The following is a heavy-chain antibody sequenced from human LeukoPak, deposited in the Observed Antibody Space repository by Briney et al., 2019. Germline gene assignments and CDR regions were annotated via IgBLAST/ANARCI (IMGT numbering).Heavy chain of an antibody. V-gene: IGHV1-69*04. Sequence: SVKVSCKASGGTFSSYAISWVRQAPGQGLEWMGRIIPILGIANYAQKFQGGVTITADKSTSTAYMELSSLRSEDTAVYYCARGDSSGLDYWGQGTLVTVSS. CDR1: GGTFSSYA. D-gene: IGHD3-22*01. CDR2: IIPILGIA. J-gene: IGHJ4*02. CDR3: ARGDSSGLDY.